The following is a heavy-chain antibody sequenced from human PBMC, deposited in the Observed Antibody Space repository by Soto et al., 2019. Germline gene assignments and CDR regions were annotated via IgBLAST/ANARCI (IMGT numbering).Heavy chain of an antibody. CDR2: IYQSGST. D-gene: IGHD4-4*01. Sequence: QVQLRESGPGLVKPSRTLSLTCAVSGVSINTGGYSWNWIRQSPGKALEWMGHIYQSGSTYYKPSLKGRITISVDMSNNDFSLEVTSVTPADTAVYFCARGDYNDYFDFWGQGALVTVSS. CDR3: ARGDYNDYFDF. CDR1: GVSINTGGYS. V-gene: IGHV4-30-2*06. J-gene: IGHJ4*02.